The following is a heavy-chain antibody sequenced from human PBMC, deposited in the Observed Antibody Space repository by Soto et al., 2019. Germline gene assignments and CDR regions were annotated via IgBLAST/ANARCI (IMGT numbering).Heavy chain of an antibody. V-gene: IGHV4-39*01. CDR1: GGSISSSSYY. D-gene: IGHD3-3*01. CDR3: ANLYYDFWSGFPNTNDAFDI. CDR2: IYYSGST. Sequence: SETLSLTCTVSGGSISSSSYYWGWIRQPPGKGLEWIGSIYYSGSTYYNPSLKSRVTISVDTSKNQFSLKLSSVTAADTAVYYCANLYYDFWSGFPNTNDAFDIWGQGTMVTVSS. J-gene: IGHJ3*02.